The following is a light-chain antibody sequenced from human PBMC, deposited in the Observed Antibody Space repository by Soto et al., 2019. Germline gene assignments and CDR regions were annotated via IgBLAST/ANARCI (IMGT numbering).Light chain of an antibody. V-gene: IGLV7-43*01. CDR2: SIS. J-gene: IGLJ1*01. CDR1: TGAVTSDHY. CDR3: LLYYGGVYV. Sequence: QAVVTQEPSLTVSPGGTVTLTCTSNTGAVTSDHYPNWFQQKPGQAPRSLIYSISNRHSWTPARFSGSLLGAKAALTLSGVQPEDEAEYYCLLYYGGVYVFGTGTKVTVL.